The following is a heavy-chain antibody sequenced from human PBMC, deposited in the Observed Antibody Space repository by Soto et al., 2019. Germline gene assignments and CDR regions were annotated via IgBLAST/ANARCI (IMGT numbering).Heavy chain of an antibody. CDR3: AHDSSWSPPNYYGMDV. J-gene: IGHJ6*02. V-gene: IGHV2-5*02. Sequence: QITLKESGPTLVKPTQTLTLTCTFSGFSLSTSGVGVGWIRQPPGKALEWLALIYWDDDKRYSPSLKSRLTITKDTSKNQVVLTMTNMDPVDTATYYCAHDSSWSPPNYYGMDVWGQGTTVTVSS. CDR2: IYWDDDK. CDR1: GFSLSTSGVG. D-gene: IGHD6-13*01.